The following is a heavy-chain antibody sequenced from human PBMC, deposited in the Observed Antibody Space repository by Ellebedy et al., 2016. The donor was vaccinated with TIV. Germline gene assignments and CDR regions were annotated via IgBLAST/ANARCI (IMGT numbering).Heavy chain of an antibody. V-gene: IGHV1-69*13. CDR1: GGTFSSYA. D-gene: IGHD3-10*01. CDR3: ARDFLRAPDGSESYNNWFDP. Sequence: ASVKVSCXASGGTFSSYAINWVRQAPGQGLEWMGGIIAIFGTANYAQKFQDRVTITADESTRTAYMELSSLRSEDTAVYYCARDFLRAPDGSESYNNWFDPWGQGTLVTVSS. J-gene: IGHJ5*02. CDR2: IIAIFGTA.